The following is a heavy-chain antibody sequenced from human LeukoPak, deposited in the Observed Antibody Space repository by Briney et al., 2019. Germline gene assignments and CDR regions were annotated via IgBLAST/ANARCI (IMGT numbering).Heavy chain of an antibody. CDR3: ARDPGTNDYGGDFDY. V-gene: IGHV3-48*01. D-gene: IGHD4-23*01. CDR1: GFTFSSYS. CDR2: ISSSSSNI. Sequence: GGSLRLSCAASGFTFSSYSMNWVRQAPGKGLEWVSYISSSSSNIYYTDSVKGRFTISRDNAKNSLYLQMNSLRAEDTAVYYCARDPGTNDYGGDFDYWGQGTLVTVSS. J-gene: IGHJ4*02.